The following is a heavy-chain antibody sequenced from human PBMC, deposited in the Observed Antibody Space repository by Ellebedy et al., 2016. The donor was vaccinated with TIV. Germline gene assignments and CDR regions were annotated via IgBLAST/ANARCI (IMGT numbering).Heavy chain of an antibody. V-gene: IGHV4-59*01. CDR2: ISYSGST. CDR1: GGSISPYY. J-gene: IGHJ3*02. D-gene: IGHD6-13*01. Sequence: MPSETLSLTCTVSGGSISPYYWSWIRQPPGKGLEWIGYISYSGSTNYNPFLKSRVTISVDTSKNQFSLRLRSVTAADTAVYYCARVVWQQPVSYAFDIWGQGTMVTVSS. CDR3: ARVVWQQPVSYAFDI.